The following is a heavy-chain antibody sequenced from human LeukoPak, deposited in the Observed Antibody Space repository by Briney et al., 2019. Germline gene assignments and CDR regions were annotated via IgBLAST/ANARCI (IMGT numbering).Heavy chain of an antibody. Sequence: GGSLRLSCAASGFTFSSYWMHWVRQAPGKGLVWVSVIYSGGSTYYADSVKGRFTISRDNSKNTLYLQMNSLRAEDTAVYYCARGDSSGWYRAFDIWGQGTMVTVSS. D-gene: IGHD6-19*01. CDR1: GFTFSSYW. CDR2: IYSGGST. J-gene: IGHJ3*02. V-gene: IGHV3-66*01. CDR3: ARGDSSGWYRAFDI.